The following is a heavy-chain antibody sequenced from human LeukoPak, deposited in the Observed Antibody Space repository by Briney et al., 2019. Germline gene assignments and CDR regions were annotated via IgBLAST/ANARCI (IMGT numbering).Heavy chain of an antibody. V-gene: IGHV4-4*02. CDR2: IHHEGST. Sequence: SGTLSLTCGVSGGSISSSIRWSWVRQPPGKGLEWIGEIHHEGSTKYSPSLKSRVTISVDKSKNQFSLKLNSMTAADTAVYYCTAQGGWYIDYWGQGTLVTVSS. CDR1: GGSISSSIR. CDR3: TAQGGWYIDY. D-gene: IGHD6-19*01. J-gene: IGHJ4*02.